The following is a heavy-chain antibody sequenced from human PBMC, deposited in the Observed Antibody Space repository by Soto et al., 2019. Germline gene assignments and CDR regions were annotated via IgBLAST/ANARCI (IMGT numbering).Heavy chain of an antibody. CDR3: AGGPVILPIRHGMDV. Sequence: ASVKVSCKASGGTFSSYAISWVRQAPGQGLEWMGGIIPIFGTANYAQKFQGRVTITADESTSTAYMELSSLRSEDTAVYYCAGGPVILPIRHGMDVWGQGTTVTVSS. J-gene: IGHJ6*02. D-gene: IGHD2-15*01. CDR1: GGTFSSYA. CDR2: IIPIFGTA. V-gene: IGHV1-69*13.